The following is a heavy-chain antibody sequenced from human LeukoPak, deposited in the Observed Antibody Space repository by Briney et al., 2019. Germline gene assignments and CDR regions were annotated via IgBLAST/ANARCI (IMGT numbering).Heavy chain of an antibody. CDR1: GGTFSSYA. CDR3: ARGGIVVGARDAFDI. J-gene: IGHJ3*02. Sequence: GASVKVSCKASGGTFSSYAISWVRQAPGQGLEWMGRIIPILGIANYAQKFQGRVTMTRNTSISTAYMELSSLRSEDTAVYYCARGGIVVGARDAFDIWGQGTMVTVSS. CDR2: IIPILGIA. D-gene: IGHD1-26*01. V-gene: IGHV1-69*04.